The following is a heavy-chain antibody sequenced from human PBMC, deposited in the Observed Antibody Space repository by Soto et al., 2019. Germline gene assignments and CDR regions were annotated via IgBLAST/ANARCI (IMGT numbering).Heavy chain of an antibody. V-gene: IGHV4-4*02. CDR2: IYHSGST. D-gene: IGHD1-26*01. CDR3: ARSSGSYDAFDI. J-gene: IGHJ3*02. Sequence: ASEILSLSCAVSGGSISSSNWWSWVRQPPGKGLEWIGEIYHSGSTNYNPSLKSRVTISVDKSKNQFSLKLSPVTAADTAVYYCARSSGSYDAFDIWGQGTMVT. CDR1: GGSISSSNW.